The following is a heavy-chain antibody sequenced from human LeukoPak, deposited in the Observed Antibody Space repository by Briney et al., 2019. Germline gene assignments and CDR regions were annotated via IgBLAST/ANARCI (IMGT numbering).Heavy chain of an antibody. CDR1: GGSISSSSYH. CDR2: IYYSGST. CDR3: ARQDTMGPDY. J-gene: IGHJ4*02. Sequence: SETLSLTCTVSGGSISSSSYHWGWIRQPPGKGLEWIGSIYYSGSTYYNPSLKSRVTISVDTSKNQFSLKLSSVTAADTVVYYCARQDTMGPDYWGQGTLVTVSS. D-gene: IGHD3-10*01. V-gene: IGHV4-39*01.